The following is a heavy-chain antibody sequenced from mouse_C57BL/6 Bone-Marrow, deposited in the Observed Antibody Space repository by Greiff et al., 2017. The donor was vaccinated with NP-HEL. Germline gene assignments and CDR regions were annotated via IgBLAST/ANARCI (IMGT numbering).Heavy chain of an antibody. D-gene: IGHD2-3*01. V-gene: IGHV8-8*01. Sequence: QVTLKESGPGILQPSQTLSLTCSFSGFSLSTFGMGVGWIRQPSGKGLEWLAHIWWDDDKYYNPALKSRLTSSKDTSKNQVFLKIANVDTADTATYYCARSLGGWLLDWFAYWGQGTLVTVSA. CDR3: ARSLGGWLLDWFAY. J-gene: IGHJ3*01. CDR2: IWWDDDK. CDR1: GFSLSTFGMG.